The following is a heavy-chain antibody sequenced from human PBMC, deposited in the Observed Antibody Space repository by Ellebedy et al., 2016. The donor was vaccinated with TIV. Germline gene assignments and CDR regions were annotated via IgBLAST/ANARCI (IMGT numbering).Heavy chain of an antibody. Sequence: ASVKVSCKASGYTFTSYDINWVRQATGQGLEWMGWMNPNSGNTGYAQKFQGRVTMTRDTSTSTVYMELSSLRSEATAVYYCARQEAPYYYYYGMDVWGQGTTVTVSS. CDR3: ARQEAPYYYYYGMDV. J-gene: IGHJ6*02. CDR2: MNPNSGNT. V-gene: IGHV1-8*01. CDR1: GYTFTSYD.